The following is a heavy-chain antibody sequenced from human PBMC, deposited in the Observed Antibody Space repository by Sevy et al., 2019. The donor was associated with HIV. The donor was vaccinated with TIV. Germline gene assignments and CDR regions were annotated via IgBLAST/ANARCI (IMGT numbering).Heavy chain of an antibody. V-gene: IGHV3-23*01. CDR1: GFTFSSYA. D-gene: IGHD3-10*01. CDR3: AKDLSPSVWFGELLYRGIYFDY. CDR2: ISGSGGST. Sequence: GGSLRLSCAASGFTFSSYAMSWVRQAPGKGLEWVSAISGSGGSTYYADSVKGRFTNSRDNSKNTLYLQMNSLGAEDTAVYYCAKDLSPSVWFGELLYRGIYFDYWGQGTLVTVSS. J-gene: IGHJ4*02.